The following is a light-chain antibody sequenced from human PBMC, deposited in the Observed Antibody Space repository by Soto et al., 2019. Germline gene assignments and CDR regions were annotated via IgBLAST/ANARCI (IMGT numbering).Light chain of an antibody. CDR2: LGS. CDR1: QSLLETNGYNY. Sequence: DIVMTQSPLSLPVTPGEPASISCRSSQSLLETNGYNYLDWYLQKPGQSPQLLIYLGSNRASGVPERFSGSGSGTDFTLKISRVEAEDVGIYYCMQALQTPLTFGQGTKVEIK. CDR3: MQALQTPLT. J-gene: IGKJ1*01. V-gene: IGKV2-28*01.